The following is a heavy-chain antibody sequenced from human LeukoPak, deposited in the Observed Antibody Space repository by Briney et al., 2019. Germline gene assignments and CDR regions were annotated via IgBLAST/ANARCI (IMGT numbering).Heavy chain of an antibody. Sequence: TGGSLRLSCAASGFTFSSFSMNWVRQAPGKGLEWISYITSSSSSTYYADSVKGRFTISRDKAKNSLYLQMNNLRAEDTAVYYCARVIGSYGDSAYWGQGTLVTVSS. V-gene: IGHV3-48*01. CDR1: GFTFSSFS. D-gene: IGHD4-17*01. J-gene: IGHJ4*02. CDR2: ITSSSSST. CDR3: ARVIGSYGDSAY.